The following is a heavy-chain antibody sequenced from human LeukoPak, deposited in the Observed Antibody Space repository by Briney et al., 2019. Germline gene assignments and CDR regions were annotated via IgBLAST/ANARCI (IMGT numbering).Heavy chain of an antibody. CDR2: ISSSSSYI. D-gene: IGHD3-3*01. Sequence: GGSLRLSCAASGFTFSSYSMNWVRQAPGKGLEWVSSISSSSSYIYYADSVKGRFTISRDNAKNSLYLQMNSLRAEDTAVYYCAREAQYYDCWSGYYDAFDIWGQGTMVTVSS. CDR1: GFTFSSYS. J-gene: IGHJ3*02. V-gene: IGHV3-21*01. CDR3: AREAQYYDCWSGYYDAFDI.